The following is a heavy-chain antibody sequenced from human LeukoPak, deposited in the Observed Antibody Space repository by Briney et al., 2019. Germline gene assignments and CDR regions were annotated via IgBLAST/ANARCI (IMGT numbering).Heavy chain of an antibody. D-gene: IGHD3-10*01. CDR3: AKDITGSSDGSDI. CDR1: GFIFGDYA. V-gene: IGHV3-9*01. J-gene: IGHJ3*02. CDR2: ISWNSGSI. Sequence: PGGSLRLSCAASGFIFGDYAMHWVRQAPGKGLEWVSGISWNSGSIGYADSVKGRFTISRDNVKNSLFLQMNSLRAEDTALYYCAKDITGSSDGSDIWGQGTMVTVSS.